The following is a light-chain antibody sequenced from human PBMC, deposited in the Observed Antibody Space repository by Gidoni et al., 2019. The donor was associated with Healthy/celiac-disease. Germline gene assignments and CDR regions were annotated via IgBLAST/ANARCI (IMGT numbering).Light chain of an antibody. CDR3: QQYNNWPRT. CDR2: GAS. V-gene: IGKV3-15*01. CDR1: QSVSSN. Sequence: EIGMTQSPATLSVCTGERATLSCRASQSVSSNLAWYQQKPGQAPRLLIYGASTRATGIPARFSGSGSGTEFTLTISSLQSEDFAVYYCQQYNNWPRTFGQGTKLEIK. J-gene: IGKJ2*01.